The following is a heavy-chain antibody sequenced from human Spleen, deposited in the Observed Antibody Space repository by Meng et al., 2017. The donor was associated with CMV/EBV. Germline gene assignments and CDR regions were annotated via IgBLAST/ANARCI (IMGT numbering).Heavy chain of an antibody. D-gene: IGHD3-22*01. CDR3: ARDGGIVVRYYYYGMDV. Sequence: SVKVSCKASGGTFSSYAISWVRQAPGQGLEWMGGIIPIFGTANYAQKFQGRVTITTDESTSTAYMELGSLRSEDTAVYYCARDGGIVVRYYYYGMDVWGQGTTVTVSS. CDR1: GGTFSSYA. V-gene: IGHV1-69*05. J-gene: IGHJ6*02. CDR2: IIPIFGTA.